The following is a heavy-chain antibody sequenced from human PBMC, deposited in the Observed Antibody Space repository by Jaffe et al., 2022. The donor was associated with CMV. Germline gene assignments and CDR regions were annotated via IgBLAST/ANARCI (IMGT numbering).Heavy chain of an antibody. J-gene: IGHJ4*02. V-gene: IGHV4-59*08. CDR1: GGSISSYY. CDR3: ARHGRTTVYDY. CDR2: IYYSGST. D-gene: IGHD4-17*01. Sequence: QVQLQESGPGLVKPSETLSLTCTVSGGSISSYYWSWIRQPPGKGLEWIGYIYYSGSTNYNPSLKSRVTISVDTSKNQFSLKLSSVTAADTAVYYCARHGRTTVYDYWGQGTLVTVSS.